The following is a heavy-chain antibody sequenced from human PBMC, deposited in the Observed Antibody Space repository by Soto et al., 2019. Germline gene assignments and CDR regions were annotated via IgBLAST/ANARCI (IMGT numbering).Heavy chain of an antibody. CDR2: IYYSGST. D-gene: IGHD4-17*01. V-gene: IGHV4-39*01. CDR1: GGSISSSSYY. Sequence: SETLSLTCTVSGGSISSSSYYWGWIRQPPGKGLEWIGSIYYSGSTYYNPSLKSRVTISVDTSKNQFSLKLSSVTAADTAVYYCARPPSTVTTGGYFDLWGRGTLVTAPQ. CDR3: ARPPSTVTTGGYFDL. J-gene: IGHJ2*01.